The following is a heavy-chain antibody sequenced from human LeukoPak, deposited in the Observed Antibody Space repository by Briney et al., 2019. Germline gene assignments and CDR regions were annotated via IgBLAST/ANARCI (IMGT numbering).Heavy chain of an antibody. V-gene: IGHV3-53*01. CDR3: ARGMGYSYGYDY. Sequence: GGSLRLSCAASGFTFSSYGMSWVRQAPGKGLEWVSVIYSGGSTYYADSVKGRFTISRDNSKNTLYLQMNSLRAEDTAVYYCARGMGYSYGYDYWGQGTLVTVSS. CDR2: IYSGGST. D-gene: IGHD5-18*01. CDR1: GFTFSSYG. J-gene: IGHJ4*02.